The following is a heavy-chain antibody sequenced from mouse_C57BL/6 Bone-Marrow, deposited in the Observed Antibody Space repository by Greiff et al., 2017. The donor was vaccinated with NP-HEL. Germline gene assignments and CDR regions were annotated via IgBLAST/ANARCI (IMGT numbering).Heavy chain of an antibody. D-gene: IGHD2-4*01. V-gene: IGHV1-4*01. CDR3: ARDYQAWFAY. CDR1: GYTFTSYT. J-gene: IGHJ3*01. CDR2: INPSSGYT. Sequence: VKLVESGAELARPGASVKMSCKASGYTFTSYTMHWVKQRPGQGLEWIGYINPSSGYTKYNQKFKDKATLTADKSSSTAYMQLSSLTSEDSAVYYCARDYQAWFAYWGQGTLVTVSA.